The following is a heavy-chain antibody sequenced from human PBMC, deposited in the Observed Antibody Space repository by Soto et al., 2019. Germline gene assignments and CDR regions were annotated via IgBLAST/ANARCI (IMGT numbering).Heavy chain of an antibody. CDR2: IDPSDSYT. D-gene: IGHD2-15*01. J-gene: IGHJ5*02. CDR1: GYSFTSYW. V-gene: IGHV5-10-1*03. Sequence: EVQLVQSGAEVKKPGESLRISCKGSGYSFTSYWISWVRQMPGKGLEWMGRIDPSDSYTNYSPSFQGHVTISADKSISTAYLQWSSLKASDTAMYYCARHGLTTVVAATQRRLYNWFDPWGQGTLVTVSS. CDR3: ARHGLTTVVAATQRRLYNWFDP.